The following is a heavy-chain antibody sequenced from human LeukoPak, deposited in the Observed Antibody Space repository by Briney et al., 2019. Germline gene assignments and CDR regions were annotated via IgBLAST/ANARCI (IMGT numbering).Heavy chain of an antibody. CDR1: GGSISSYY. J-gene: IGHJ4*02. Sequence: SETLSLTCTVSGGSISSYYWSWIRQPPGKGLEWIGYIYTSGSTNYNPSLKSRVTISVDTSKNQFSLKLSSVTAADTAVYYCARQNYYYDRSGYQYYFDYWGQGTLVTVSS. CDR2: IYTSGST. CDR3: ARQNYYYDRSGYQYYFDY. D-gene: IGHD3-22*01. V-gene: IGHV4-4*09.